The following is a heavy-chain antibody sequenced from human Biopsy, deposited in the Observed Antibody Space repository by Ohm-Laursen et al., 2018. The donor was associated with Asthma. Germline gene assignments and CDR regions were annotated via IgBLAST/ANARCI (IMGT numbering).Heavy chain of an antibody. D-gene: IGHD4-17*01. CDR2: VFWSGTT. Sequence: SETLSLTWTVGGAYIGSRDHHWSWIRQSPGTGLEWIGFVFWSGTTHYNRSLERRLSISIDTTRNEFSMTLRSETAADTAVYFCARVASYGDLYFGIDVWGLGTTVSVS. CDR3: ARVASYGDLYFGIDV. V-gene: IGHV4-30-4*01. J-gene: IGHJ6*02. CDR1: GAYIGSRDHH.